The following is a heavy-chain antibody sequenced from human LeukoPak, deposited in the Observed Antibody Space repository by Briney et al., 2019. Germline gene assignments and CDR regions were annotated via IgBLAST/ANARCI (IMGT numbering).Heavy chain of an antibody. CDR2: IYPGDSDT. CDR1: GYTFSTYW. Sequence: GASLQISCKGSGYTFSTYWIAWVRQMPGKGLEWMGIIYPGDSDTRYSPSFQGQVTISADKSISTAYLQWSSLKASDTAMYYCARQSYDILTGYSEGAFDYWGQGTLVSVSS. CDR3: ARQSYDILTGYSEGAFDY. J-gene: IGHJ4*02. D-gene: IGHD3-9*01. V-gene: IGHV5-51*01.